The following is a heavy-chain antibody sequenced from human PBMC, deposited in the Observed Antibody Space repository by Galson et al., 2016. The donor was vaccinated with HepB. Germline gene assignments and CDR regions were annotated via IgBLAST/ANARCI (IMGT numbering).Heavy chain of an antibody. CDR3: ATQGLYSDIVVFPAPYYYAMDV. J-gene: IGHJ6*02. D-gene: IGHD2-15*01. CDR2: IKHDGREN. V-gene: IGHV3-7*05. Sequence: SLRLSCAASGFTFSSSWMTWVRQAPGKGLEWVANIKHDGRENDYVDSVLGRFTISRDNAKNSLYLQMDYLRGEDTAVYFCATQGLYSDIVVFPAPYYYAMDVWGRGTAVTVSS. CDR1: GFTFSSSW.